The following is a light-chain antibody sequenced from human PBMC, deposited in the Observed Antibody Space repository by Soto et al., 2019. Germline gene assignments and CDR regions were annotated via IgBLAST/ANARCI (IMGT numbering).Light chain of an antibody. Sequence: QSVLSQPPSASGTPGQRVTVSCSGSSSNIGTNYVYWYQQLPATAPKLLIYRNNQRPSGVPDRFAGSKSGTSASLAISGLRSEDEADYFCAAWDDSLSGVLFGGGTKLTVI. CDR2: RNN. CDR3: AAWDDSLSGVL. J-gene: IGLJ3*02. CDR1: SSNIGTNY. V-gene: IGLV1-47*01.